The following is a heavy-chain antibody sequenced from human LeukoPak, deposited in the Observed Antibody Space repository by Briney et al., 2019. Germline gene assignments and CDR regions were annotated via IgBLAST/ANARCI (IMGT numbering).Heavy chain of an antibody. V-gene: IGHV3-30*18. Sequence: GGSLRLFCEVSGFTFSIYGMHWVRQAPGRGLEWVALISYDGSNKYYADSVKGRFTISRDNSKNTLYLQMNSLRADDTAVYYCAKGGTRSRDAYNFDYWGQGTLVTVSS. D-gene: IGHD5-24*01. CDR3: AKGGTRSRDAYNFDY. CDR2: ISYDGSNK. J-gene: IGHJ4*02. CDR1: GFTFSIYG.